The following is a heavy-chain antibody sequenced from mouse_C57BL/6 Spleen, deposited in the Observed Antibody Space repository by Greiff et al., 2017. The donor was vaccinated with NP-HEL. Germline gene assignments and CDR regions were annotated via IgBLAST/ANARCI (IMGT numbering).Heavy chain of an antibody. CDR3: AGAPEDYYGSSGYFDV. Sequence: VKLMESGPGLVKPSQSLFLTCSITGFPITSGYYWIWIRQSPGKPLEWMGYITHSGETFYNPSLQSPISITRETSKNQFFLQLNSVTTEDTAMYYCAGAPEDYYGSSGYFDVWGTGTTVTVSS. CDR1: GFPITSGYY. V-gene: IGHV12-3*01. J-gene: IGHJ1*03. D-gene: IGHD1-1*01. CDR2: ITHSGET.